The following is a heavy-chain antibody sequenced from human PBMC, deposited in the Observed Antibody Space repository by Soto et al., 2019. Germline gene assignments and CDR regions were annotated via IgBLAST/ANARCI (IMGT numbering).Heavy chain of an antibody. CDR2: ISYDGSNK. D-gene: IGHD3-3*01. J-gene: IGHJ6*02. CDR3: ARDLDYYYYYGMDV. CDR1: GFTFSSYA. Sequence: SLRLSCAASGFTFSSYAMHWVRQAPGKGLEWVAVISYDGSNKYYADSVKGRFTISRDNSKNTLYLQMNSLRAEDTAVYYCARDLDYYYYYGMDVWGQGTTVTVSS. V-gene: IGHV3-30-3*01.